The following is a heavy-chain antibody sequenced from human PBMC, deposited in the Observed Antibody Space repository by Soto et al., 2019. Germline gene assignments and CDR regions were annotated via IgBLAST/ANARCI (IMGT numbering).Heavy chain of an antibody. CDR2: IIPIFGTA. V-gene: IGHV1-69*12. Sequence: QVQLVQSGAEVKKPGSSVKVSCKASGGTFSSYAISWVRQAPGQGLEWMGGIIPIFGTANYAQKFQGRVKITADESTSTAYMELSSLRSEDTAVYYCARWEGYDSSGFSYGWFDPWGQGTLVTVSS. D-gene: IGHD3-22*01. CDR3: ARWEGYDSSGFSYGWFDP. J-gene: IGHJ5*02. CDR1: GGTFSSYA.